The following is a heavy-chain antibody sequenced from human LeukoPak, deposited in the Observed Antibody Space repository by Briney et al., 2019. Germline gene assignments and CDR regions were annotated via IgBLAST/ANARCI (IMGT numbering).Heavy chain of an antibody. J-gene: IGHJ4*02. D-gene: IGHD3-22*01. CDR2: IIPFFGTP. V-gene: IGHV1-69*13. CDR1: GGTFGSYA. Sequence: ASVKVSCKASGGTFGSYALSWVRQAPGQGLEWMGGIIPFFGTPNYAQRFQDRVTISADESTSTFYMELRSLRSEDTAVYYCARPKTYYYEDTDLKVWVRGPLDYWGQGTLVTVSS. CDR3: ARPKTYYYEDTDLKVWVRGPLDY.